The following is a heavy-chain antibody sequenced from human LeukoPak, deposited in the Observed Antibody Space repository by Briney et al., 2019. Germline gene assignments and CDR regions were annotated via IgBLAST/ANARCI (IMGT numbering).Heavy chain of an antibody. CDR3: ARMKQWLARRYYYYMDV. CDR1: GGSISSGSYY. J-gene: IGHJ6*03. CDR2: IYTSGST. Sequence: SETLSLTCTVSGGSISSGSYYWSWIRQPAGKGLEWIGRIYTSGSTNYNPSLKSRVTISVDTSKNQFSLKLSSVTAADTAVYYCARMKQWLARRYYYYMDVWGKGTTVTVSS. V-gene: IGHV4-61*02. D-gene: IGHD6-19*01.